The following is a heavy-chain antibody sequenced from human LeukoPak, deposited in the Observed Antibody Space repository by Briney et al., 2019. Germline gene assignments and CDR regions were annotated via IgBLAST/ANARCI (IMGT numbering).Heavy chain of an antibody. Sequence: PGGSLRLSCAASGFTFSSYSMTWVRQAPGKGLEWVSYISSSSSTIYYADSVKGRFTISRDNAKNSLYLQMNSLRAEDTAVYYCARVSGSYYYYYYYGMDVWGQGTTVTVSS. CDR2: ISSSSSTI. CDR3: ARVSGSYYYYYYYGMDV. J-gene: IGHJ6*02. CDR1: GFTFSSYS. D-gene: IGHD1-26*01. V-gene: IGHV3-48*01.